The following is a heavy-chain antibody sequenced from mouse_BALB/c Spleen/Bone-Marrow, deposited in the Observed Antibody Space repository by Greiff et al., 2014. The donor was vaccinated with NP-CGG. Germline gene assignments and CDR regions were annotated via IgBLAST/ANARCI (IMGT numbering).Heavy chain of an antibody. D-gene: IGHD2-1*01. V-gene: IGHV14-3*02. CDR3: ARNGNYGAWFAY. Sequence: VPLQQSGAELVKPGASVKLSCTASGFNIKDTYMHWGKQRPEQGLEWIGRIDPANGNTKYDPKFQGKATITADTSSNTAYLQLSSLTSEDTAVYYCARNGNYGAWFAYWGQGTLVTVSA. CDR2: IDPANGNT. CDR1: GFNIKDTY. J-gene: IGHJ3*01.